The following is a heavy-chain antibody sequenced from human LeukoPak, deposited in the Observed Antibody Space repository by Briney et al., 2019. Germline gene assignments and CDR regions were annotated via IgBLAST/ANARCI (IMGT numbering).Heavy chain of an antibody. V-gene: IGHV3-53*01. J-gene: IGHJ4*02. CDR2: IYSGGST. CDR1: AYSINSGYY. Sequence: ETLSLTCTVSAYSINSGYYWGWIRQPPGKGLEWVSVIYSGGSTYYADSVKGRFTVSRDNSKNTLYLQMNSLRAEDTAVYYCARVTQWELFFDYWGQGTLVTVSS. D-gene: IGHD1-26*01. CDR3: ARVTQWELFFDY.